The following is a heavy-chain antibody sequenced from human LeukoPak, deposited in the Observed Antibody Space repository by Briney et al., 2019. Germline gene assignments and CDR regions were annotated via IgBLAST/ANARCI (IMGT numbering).Heavy chain of an antibody. J-gene: IGHJ4*02. Sequence: GGSLRLSCTASGFTFSSYWMYWVRKAPGKGLVWVSHINNDGSNTNYADSVKGRFTITRDNAKNTLYLQMNSLRAEDTAVYYCARVLIRQWLVNWGQGTLVTVSS. CDR1: GFTFSSYW. CDR2: INNDGSNT. CDR3: ARVLIRQWLVN. D-gene: IGHD6-19*01. V-gene: IGHV3-74*01.